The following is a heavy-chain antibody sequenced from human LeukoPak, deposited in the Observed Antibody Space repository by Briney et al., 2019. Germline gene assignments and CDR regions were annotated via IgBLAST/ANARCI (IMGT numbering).Heavy chain of an antibody. CDR3: AREPSHDSYYDF. CDR2: IRIGGTR. J-gene: IGHJ4*01. CDR1: GFTVSINY. V-gene: IGHV3-53*01. Sequence: GGSLRLSCAASGFTVSINYMSWVRQAPGKGLEWVSTIRIGGTRDYADSVKGRFIISRDNSKNTLYLQMNNLRVEDTAVYYCAREPSHDSYYDFWGHGTLVTVSS. D-gene: IGHD3-16*01.